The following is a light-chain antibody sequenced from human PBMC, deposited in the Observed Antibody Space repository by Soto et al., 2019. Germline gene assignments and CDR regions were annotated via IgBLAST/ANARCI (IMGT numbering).Light chain of an antibody. Sequence: DIQMTHSPSSLSTAIVDRVTITLLASQSIKNYLNWYQHKPGAAPKLLIFGASNLESGVPSRFSGSGSGTEFTLSISSLQPEDFATYYCQQGYSTTPINCGQGTRREIK. CDR2: GAS. CDR3: QQGYSTTPIN. V-gene: IGKV1-39*01. J-gene: IGKJ5*01. CDR1: QSIKNY.